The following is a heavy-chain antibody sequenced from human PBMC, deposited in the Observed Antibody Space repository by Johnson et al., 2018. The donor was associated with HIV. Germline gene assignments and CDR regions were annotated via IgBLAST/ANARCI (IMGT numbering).Heavy chain of an antibody. Sequence: QVQLVESGGGVVQPGRSLRLSCAASGFTFSSYSLHWVRQAPGKGLEWVAVTSYDGGNKYYADSVKGRFTISRDNSKNTLYLQMNSLRAEDTAVYYCAGGYGSGSGDAFDIWGQGTMVTVSS. CDR3: AGGYGSGSGDAFDI. V-gene: IGHV3-30*04. J-gene: IGHJ3*02. D-gene: IGHD3-10*01. CDR1: GFTFSSYS. CDR2: TSYDGGNK.